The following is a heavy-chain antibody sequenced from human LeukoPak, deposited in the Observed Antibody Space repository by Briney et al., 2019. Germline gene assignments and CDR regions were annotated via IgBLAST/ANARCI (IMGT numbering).Heavy chain of an antibody. CDR3: ARVDYYGSGSYYNGSPWFDP. D-gene: IGHD3-10*01. J-gene: IGHJ5*02. CDR1: GYTFTSYG. V-gene: IGHV1-18*01. Sequence: SVKVSCKASGYTFTSYGISWVRQAPGQGLEWMGWISAYNGNTNYAQKLQGRVTMTTDTSTSTAYMELRSLRSDDTAVYYCARVDYYGSGSYYNGSPWFDPWGQGTLVTVSS. CDR2: ISAYNGNT.